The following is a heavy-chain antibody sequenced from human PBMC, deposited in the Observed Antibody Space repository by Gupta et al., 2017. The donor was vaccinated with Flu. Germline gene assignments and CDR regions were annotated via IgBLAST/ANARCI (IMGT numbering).Heavy chain of an antibody. V-gene: IGHV5-10-1*01. J-gene: IGHJ4*02. CDR2: IDPTDSHA. CDR1: GYSFTSYR. CDR3: ARGNDYFDY. Sequence: EVQLVQSGAEVKKPGESLKISCKGSGYSFTSYRISWVRQMPGKGLEWMGRIDPTDSHADYSPSFQGRVTMSADKSISTAYLQWSSLRASDTAMYYCARGNDYFDYWGQGNLVTVSS.